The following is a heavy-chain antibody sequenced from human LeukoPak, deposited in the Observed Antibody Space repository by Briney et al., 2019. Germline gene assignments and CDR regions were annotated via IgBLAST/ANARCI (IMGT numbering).Heavy chain of an antibody. D-gene: IGHD3-3*02. CDR2: FSSISSA. CDR1: GVSMSTYY. V-gene: IGHV4-59*08. J-gene: IGHJ2*01. CDR3: ARHMHFWSKPYFDL. Sequence: SETLSLTCTVSGVSMSTYYWSWIRQPPGKGLEWVGYFSSISSAYYDLSLKSRLTISIDTSKNQFSLRLNSVTAADTAVYYCARHMHFWSKPYFDLWGRGTLVTVSS.